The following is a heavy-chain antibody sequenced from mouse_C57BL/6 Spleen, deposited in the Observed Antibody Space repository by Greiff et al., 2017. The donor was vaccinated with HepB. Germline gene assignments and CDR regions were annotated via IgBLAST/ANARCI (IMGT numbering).Heavy chain of an antibody. CDR2: IDPSDSYT. V-gene: IGHV1-69*01. CDR3: ARWGLGQAY. J-gene: IGHJ3*01. D-gene: IGHD4-1*01. CDR1: GYTFTSYW. Sequence: VQLQQSGAELVMPGASVKLSCKASGYTFTSYWMHWVKQRPGQGLEWIGEIDPSDSYTNYNQKFKGKSTLTVDKSSSTAYMQLSSLTSEDSAVYYCARWGLGQAYWGQGTLVTVSA.